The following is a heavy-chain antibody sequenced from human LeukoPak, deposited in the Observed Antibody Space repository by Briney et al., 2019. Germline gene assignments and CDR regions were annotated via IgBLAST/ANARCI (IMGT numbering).Heavy chain of an antibody. CDR1: GYSFTTFP. Sequence: ASVKVSCKASGYSFTTFPIHWVRQAPGQAPEWVGWIRTGNGDTKYSEAFQDRITTARDTPAATAFMELSSLRSEDTAVYYCARDAAGLLDHWGQGTLVTVSS. J-gene: IGHJ4*02. CDR3: ARDAAGLLDH. CDR2: IRTGNGDT. V-gene: IGHV1-3*04. D-gene: IGHD6-25*01.